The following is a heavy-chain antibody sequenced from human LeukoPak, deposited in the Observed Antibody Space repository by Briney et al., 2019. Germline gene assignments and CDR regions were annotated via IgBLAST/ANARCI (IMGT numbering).Heavy chain of an antibody. CDR3: ARGFSSWSILAYYYYGMDV. Sequence: ASVKVSCKASGYTFTSYAMNWVRQAPGQGLEWMGRINTNTGNPTYAQGFTGRFVFSLDTSVSTAYLQISSLKAEDTAVYYCARGFSSWSILAYYYYGMDVWGQGTTVTVSS. V-gene: IGHV7-4-1*02. J-gene: IGHJ6*02. CDR1: GYTFTSYA. D-gene: IGHD6-13*01. CDR2: INTNTGNP.